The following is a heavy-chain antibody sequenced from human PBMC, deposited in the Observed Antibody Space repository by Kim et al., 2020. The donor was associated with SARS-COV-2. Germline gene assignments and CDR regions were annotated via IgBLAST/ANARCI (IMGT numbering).Heavy chain of an antibody. CDR2: ITWDGDTT. CDR1: GFTFGEYA. J-gene: IGHJ4*02. CDR3: AKDTTIFPGSILDS. Sequence: GGSLRLSCAVSGFTFGEYAMHWVRLAPGKGLEWVSGITWDGDTTVYAESVKGRFTISRDNAKNSLHLQMNSLRAEDTGLYYCAKDTTIFPGSILDSWGQG. D-gene: IGHD3-9*01. V-gene: IGHV3-9*01.